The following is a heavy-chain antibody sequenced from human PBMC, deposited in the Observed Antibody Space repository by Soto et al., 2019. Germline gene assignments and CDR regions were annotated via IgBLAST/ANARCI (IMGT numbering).Heavy chain of an antibody. Sequence: EVHLVESGGALVQPGGSLRLSCAASGFSFSSFSMNWVRQAPGKGLEWVSYISGSGTTTYYADSVKGRFTISRDNAKNSLYLQMNSLQAEDTAVYYCARLRDYGSGSSWGQGTLVTVSS. J-gene: IGHJ4*02. CDR2: ISGSGTTT. V-gene: IGHV3-48*04. D-gene: IGHD3-10*01. CDR1: GFSFSSFS. CDR3: ARLRDYGSGSS.